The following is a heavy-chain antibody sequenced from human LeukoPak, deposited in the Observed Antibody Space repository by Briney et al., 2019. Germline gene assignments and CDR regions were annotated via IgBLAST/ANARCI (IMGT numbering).Heavy chain of an antibody. D-gene: IGHD3-3*01. Sequence: PSETLSLTCTVSGGSISSYYWSWIRQPPGKGLEWIGYIYYSGSTNYNPSLKSRVTISVDTSKNQFSLKLSSVTAADTAVYYCARRTIFGVVDYWGQGTLVTVSS. CDR2: IYYSGST. V-gene: IGHV4-59*01. CDR3: ARRTIFGVVDY. CDR1: GGSISSYY. J-gene: IGHJ4*02.